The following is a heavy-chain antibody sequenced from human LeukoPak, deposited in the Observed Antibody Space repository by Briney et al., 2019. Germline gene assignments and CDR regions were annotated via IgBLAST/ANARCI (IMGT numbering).Heavy chain of an antibody. CDR2: ISYDGGNK. CDR3: AREGSGSYYNWLDP. Sequence: PGGSLRLSCPPYGFTFGSYAIDSVRQAPGKGLEWETIISYDGGNKYYADSVKGRFPISRDNSKNTLYLQMNSLGAEDTAVYYCAREGSGSYYNWLDPWGQGIVVAVSS. J-gene: IGHJ5*02. D-gene: IGHD3-10*01. V-gene: IGHV3-30*04. CDR1: GFTFGSYA.